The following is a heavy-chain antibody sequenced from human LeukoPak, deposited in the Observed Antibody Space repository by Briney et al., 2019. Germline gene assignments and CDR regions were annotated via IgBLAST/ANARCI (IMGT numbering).Heavy chain of an antibody. J-gene: IGHJ4*02. CDR1: GGSFSSYY. CDR3: ARVGYSSGWYPPVAYYFDY. V-gene: IGHV4-59*08. CDR2: IYYSGST. Sequence: SETLSLTCAVYGGSFSSYYWSWIRQPPGKGLEWIGYIYYSGSTNYNPSLKSRVTTSVDTSKNQFSLKLSSVTAADTAVYYCARVGYSSGWYPPVAYYFDYWGQGTLVTVSS. D-gene: IGHD6-19*01.